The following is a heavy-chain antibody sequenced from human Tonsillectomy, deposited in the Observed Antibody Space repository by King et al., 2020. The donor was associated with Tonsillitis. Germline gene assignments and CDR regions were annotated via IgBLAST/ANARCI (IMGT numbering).Heavy chain of an antibody. CDR2: ISGSGGIT. Sequence: VQLVESGGGLVQPGGSLRLSCAASGFTFSSYAMNWVRHAPGKGLEWVSAISGSGGITYYADSLKGRFTISRDNSKNTLYLQMNSLRAEDTAVYYYAKDVYDSSGYQFDYWGQGTLVTVSS. V-gene: IGHV3-23*04. J-gene: IGHJ4*02. CDR3: AKDVYDSSGYQFDY. D-gene: IGHD3-22*01. CDR1: GFTFSSYA.